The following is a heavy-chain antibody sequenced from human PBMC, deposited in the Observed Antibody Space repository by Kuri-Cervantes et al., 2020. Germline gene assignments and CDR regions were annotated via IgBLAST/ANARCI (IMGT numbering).Heavy chain of an antibody. V-gene: IGHV3-66*01. CDR1: GFTVTSNY. CDR2: IFGGGST. J-gene: IGHJ6*02. D-gene: IGHD1-1*01. Sequence: GESLKISCAASGFTVTSNYMSWVRQAPGKGLEWVSVIFGGGSTYYADSVKGRFTISRDNSKNTLYLQMNSLRAEDTAVYYCARVSGYILRAYGVDVWGQGTTVTVSS. CDR3: ARVSGYILRAYGVDV.